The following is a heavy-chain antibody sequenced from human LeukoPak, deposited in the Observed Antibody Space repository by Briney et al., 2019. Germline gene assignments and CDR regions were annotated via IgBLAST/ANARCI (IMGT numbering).Heavy chain of an antibody. CDR3: ARNHYGHPLDY. Sequence: SETLSLTCTVSGGSISSYFWSWIRQPPGKGLEWIGYIYYSGSTNYNPSLKSRVTISVDTSKNQFSLKLTSVAAADTAVYYCARNHYGHPLDYWGQGTLVTVSS. J-gene: IGHJ4*02. D-gene: IGHD4-17*01. V-gene: IGHV4-59*01. CDR1: GGSISSYF. CDR2: IYYSGST.